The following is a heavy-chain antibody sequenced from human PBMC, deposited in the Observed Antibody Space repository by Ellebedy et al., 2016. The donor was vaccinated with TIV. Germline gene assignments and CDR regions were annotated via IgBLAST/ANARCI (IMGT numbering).Heavy chain of an antibody. Sequence: GSLRLXXTVSGGSITSNSYYWGWIRQPPGKGLEGIGTIYYSGSTYYNPSLKSRITMFVDTSKNQFSLRLSSVTAADTALYYCARHTRASIVGARWFDPWGQGTLVTVSS. V-gene: IGHV4-39*01. CDR1: GGSITSNSYY. CDR3: ARHTRASIVGARWFDP. D-gene: IGHD1-26*01. J-gene: IGHJ5*02. CDR2: IYYSGST.